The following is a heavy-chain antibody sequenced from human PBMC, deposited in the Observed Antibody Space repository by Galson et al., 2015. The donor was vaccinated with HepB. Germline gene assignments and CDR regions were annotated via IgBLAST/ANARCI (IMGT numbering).Heavy chain of an antibody. CDR3: ARATTNCISPNCFHDY. CDR1: GYTFGDHY. CDR2: MNPNSGGS. J-gene: IGHJ4*02. Sequence: SVKVSCKASGYTFGDHYMHWVRQAPGHGLEWMGWMNPNSGGSTFAQQFQGRVTMTRDTSVSTAYKELSRLRSDDTAIYFCARATTNCISPNCFHDYWGQGTLVTVSS. D-gene: IGHD2-2*01. V-gene: IGHV1-2*02.